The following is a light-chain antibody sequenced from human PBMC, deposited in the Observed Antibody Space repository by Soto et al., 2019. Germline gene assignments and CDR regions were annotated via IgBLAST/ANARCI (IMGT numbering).Light chain of an antibody. CDR2: GAS. Sequence: EIVMTQSPATLSVSPGERATLSCRASKSVSSTLAWYQQKPGQAPRLLIYGASTRATAIPARFSGSGSGTEFTLTISSLQSEDFAVYYCQQYNNWPVTFGQGTKVEI. V-gene: IGKV3-15*01. CDR1: KSVSST. CDR3: QQYNNWPVT. J-gene: IGKJ1*01.